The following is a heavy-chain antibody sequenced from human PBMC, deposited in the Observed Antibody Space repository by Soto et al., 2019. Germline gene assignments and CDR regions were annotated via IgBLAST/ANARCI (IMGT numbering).Heavy chain of an antibody. D-gene: IGHD4-17*01. J-gene: IGHJ4*02. Sequence: PGGSLSLSCTASGFTLSNHAMSWVRQAPGKGLEWVSVFSGSDGSTYYADSVGGRFTISRDNPKNTLYLQMSSLRAEDTAVYYCASPPRATVTDNIFDFWGPGTLVTVSS. CDR2: FSGSDGST. CDR3: ASPPRATVTDNIFDF. V-gene: IGHV3-23*01. CDR1: GFTLSNHA.